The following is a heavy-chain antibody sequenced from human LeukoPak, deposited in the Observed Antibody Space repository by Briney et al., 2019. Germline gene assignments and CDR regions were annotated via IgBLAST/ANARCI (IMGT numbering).Heavy chain of an antibody. CDR2: IHNIENI. CDR1: GGSISTYY. J-gene: IGHJ5*02. Sequence: PSETLSLTCAVSGGSISTYYWSWIRQAPGKGLEWIGNIHNIENINYNPSLKSRVTISLDTSKNQFSLKMTSVTAADTAVYYCARGPRFGELLWHWFDPWGQGTLVTVSS. D-gene: IGHD3-10*01. V-gene: IGHV4-59*01. CDR3: ARGPRFGELLWHWFDP.